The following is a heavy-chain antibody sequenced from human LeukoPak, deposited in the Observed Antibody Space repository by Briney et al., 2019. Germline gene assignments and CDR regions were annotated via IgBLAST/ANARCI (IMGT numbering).Heavy chain of an antibody. V-gene: IGHV1-46*01. Sequence: ASVKVSCKASGYTFTSYYTHWVRQAPGQGLEWVGIITPTSGSTTYAQKFQGRVTMTRDTSTTTVYMELSCLTSEDTAVYYCARGGYYYDSSGYYNPPDYWGQGTLVTVSS. J-gene: IGHJ4*02. D-gene: IGHD3-22*01. CDR3: ARGGYYYDSSGYYNPPDY. CDR1: GYTFTSYY. CDR2: ITPTSGST.